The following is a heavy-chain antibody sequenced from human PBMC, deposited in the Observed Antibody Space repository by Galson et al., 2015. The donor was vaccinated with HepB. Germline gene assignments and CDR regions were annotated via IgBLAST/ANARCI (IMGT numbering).Heavy chain of an antibody. Sequence: ETLSLTCAAYGGSFRGNYWSWIRQPPRKGLEWIGEIHHSGSTNYNPSLKSRVTISLDTSKNQFSLKLTSVTAEDTAVYYCARVSRNSSGSYHRRGAFDIWGQGTVVTVSS. J-gene: IGHJ3*02. CDR2: IHHSGST. D-gene: IGHD3-22*01. CDR1: GGSFRGNY. V-gene: IGHV4-34*01. CDR3: ARVSRNSSGSYHRRGAFDI.